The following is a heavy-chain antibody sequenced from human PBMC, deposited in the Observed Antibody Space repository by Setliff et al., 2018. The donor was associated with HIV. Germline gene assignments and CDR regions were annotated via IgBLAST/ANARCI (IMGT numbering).Heavy chain of an antibody. D-gene: IGHD1-7*01. J-gene: IGHJ4*02. CDR1: GFTFSSDW. V-gene: IGHV3-7*03. Sequence: PGGSLRLSCAASGFTFSSDWMSWVRQAPGKGLEWVANIKQDGIEKYYVDSVKGRFTISRDNAKNSLYLQMNSLRAEDTAVYYCATDRGTYWGQGTLVTVSS. CDR2: IKQDGIEK. CDR3: ATDRGTY.